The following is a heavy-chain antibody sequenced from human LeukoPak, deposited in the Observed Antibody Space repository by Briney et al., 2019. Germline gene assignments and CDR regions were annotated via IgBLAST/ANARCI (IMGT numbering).Heavy chain of an antibody. CDR2: IYTNGGA. CDR1: GGSVTSGN. V-gene: IGHV4-4*07. J-gene: IGHJ4*02. CDR3: AREPPGN. Sequence: SETLSLTCTVSGGSVTSGNWNWIRQPAGKGLEWIGRIYTNGGASYNPSLKSRVTISIDASKNQFSLKLSSVTAADTAVYYCAREPPGNWGQGILVTVFS.